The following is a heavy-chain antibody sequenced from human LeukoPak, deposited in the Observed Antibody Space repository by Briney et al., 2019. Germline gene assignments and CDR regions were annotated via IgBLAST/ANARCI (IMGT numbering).Heavy chain of an antibody. Sequence: KPSETLSLTCTVSCGSISNYYWTWIRQPPGKGLEWIGYIYYSGSTNYNPSLNSRVTISVDTSKNQFSLKLSSVTAADTAVYYCARDRSEFDYWGQGTLVTVSS. V-gene: IGHV4-59*01. CDR1: CGSISNYY. J-gene: IGHJ4*02. CDR3: ARDRSEFDY. CDR2: IYYSGST.